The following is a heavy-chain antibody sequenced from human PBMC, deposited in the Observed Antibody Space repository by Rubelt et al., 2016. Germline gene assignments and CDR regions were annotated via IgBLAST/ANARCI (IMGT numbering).Heavy chain of an antibody. V-gene: IGHV3-30*04. J-gene: IGHJ4*02. Sequence: SSLAMHWVRQAPGKGLEWVALISYDGSNKYYADSVKGRFTISRDNSKNTLYLQMNSLRAEDTAVYYCARDSAGGSYDYWGQGTLVTVSS. CDR2: ISYDGSNK. D-gene: IGHD1-26*01. CDR1: SSLA. CDR3: ARDSAGGSYDY.